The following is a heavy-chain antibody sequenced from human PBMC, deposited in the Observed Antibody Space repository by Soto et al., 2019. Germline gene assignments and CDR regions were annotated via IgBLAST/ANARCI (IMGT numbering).Heavy chain of an antibody. Sequence: QITLKESGPTLVKPTQPLTLTCSFSGFSFSTSGVGVGWIRQPPGKALEWLALIYWDDDKNYSPSLESRLTITKDTSKNQVVLTMTNMDPVDTATYYCAHTPRSSGTAGMDVWGQGTTVTVSS. J-gene: IGHJ6*02. CDR2: IYWDDDK. V-gene: IGHV2-5*02. D-gene: IGHD5-18*01. CDR3: AHTPRSSGTAGMDV. CDR1: GFSFSTSGVG.